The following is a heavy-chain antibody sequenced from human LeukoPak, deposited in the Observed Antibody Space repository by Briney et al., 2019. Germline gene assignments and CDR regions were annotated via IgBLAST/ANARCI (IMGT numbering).Heavy chain of an antibody. CDR3: ARGPRRDGYNYWFDP. CDR2: ITSSSDTI. J-gene: IGHJ5*02. D-gene: IGHD5-24*01. V-gene: IGHV3-48*04. CDR1: GFIFRSYS. Sequence: GGSLRLSCAASGFIFRSYSMNWVRQAPGKGLEWVAFITSSSDTISYADSVKGRFTISRDNAKNSLYLQMNSLRAEDTAVYYCARGPRRDGYNYWFDPWGQGTLVTVSS.